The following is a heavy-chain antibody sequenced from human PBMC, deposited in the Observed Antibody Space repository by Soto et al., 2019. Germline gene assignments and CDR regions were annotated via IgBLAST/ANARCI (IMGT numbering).Heavy chain of an antibody. V-gene: IGHV3-21*01. Sequence: EVQLVESGGGLVKPGGSLRLSCAASGFTFRSYSMNWVRQAPGKGLEWVSSISSSSIYIYYADSVKGRFTISRDNAKSSLYLQMNSLRAEDTAVYYCAREDYGDLNWYFDLWGRGTLVTVSS. D-gene: IGHD4-17*01. J-gene: IGHJ2*01. CDR2: ISSSSIYI. CDR3: AREDYGDLNWYFDL. CDR1: GFTFRSYS.